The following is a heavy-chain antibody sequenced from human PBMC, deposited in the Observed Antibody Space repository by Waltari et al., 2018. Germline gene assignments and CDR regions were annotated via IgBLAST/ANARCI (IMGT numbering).Heavy chain of an antibody. CDR3: TTVPERSLTTFYI. CDR1: GFTLSNAW. D-gene: IGHD3-9*01. V-gene: IGHV3-15*01. J-gene: IGHJ3*02. CDR2: VRNNSYGDTT. Sequence: EVPLMESGGGLVQPGGSLRSTGVGTGFTLSNAWLTWIRQALGRGLVCFVRVRNNSYGDTTEFASSLRDRFTVSIDDSKNTVFLQMNILKSDDSAVYYCTTVPERSLTTFYIWGQGTTFTVSS.